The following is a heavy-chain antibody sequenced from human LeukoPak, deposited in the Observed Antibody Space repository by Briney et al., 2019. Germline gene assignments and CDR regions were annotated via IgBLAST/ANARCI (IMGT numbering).Heavy chain of an antibody. CDR1: GYTFTAYG. J-gene: IGHJ4*02. V-gene: IGHV1-18*01. CDR2: ISGYNGDT. CDR3: ATSXGXYSDLYFHY. Sequence: GASVKVSCKASGYTFTAYGISWVRQAPGQGLEWMGWISGYNGDTKYAQRFEGRVTMTTDTSTTTDFMDVRSLRSDDKAVYFCATSXGXYSDLYFHYWGQGTLVSVSS. D-gene: IGHD2-21*01.